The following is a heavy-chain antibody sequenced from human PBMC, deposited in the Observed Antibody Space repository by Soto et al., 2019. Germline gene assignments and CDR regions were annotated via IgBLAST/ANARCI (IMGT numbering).Heavy chain of an antibody. CDR2: IYSGGST. CDR3: AKTRSFYEFDY. Sequence: GGSLRLSCAASGFTVSSNYMSWVRQAPGKGLEWVSVIYSGGSTYYADSVKGRFTISRDNSKNTLYLQMNSLRAEDTAVYYCAKTRSFYEFDYWGQGTLVTVSS. D-gene: IGHD1-26*01. V-gene: IGHV3-53*01. J-gene: IGHJ4*02. CDR1: GFTVSSNY.